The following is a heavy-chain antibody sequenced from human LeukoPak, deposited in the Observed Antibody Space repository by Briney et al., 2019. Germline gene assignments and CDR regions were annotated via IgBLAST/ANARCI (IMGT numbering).Heavy chain of an antibody. CDR3: ARDLHSNYIDY. CDR2: IYHSGST. Sequence: PSETLSLTCAVSGYSISSGYYWGWIRQPPGKGLEWIGSIYHSGSTYYNPSLKSRVTISLHTSKNQFSLKLSSVTAPDTDVYYCARDLHSNYIDYWGQGTLVTVSS. CDR1: GYSISSGYY. V-gene: IGHV4-38-2*02. J-gene: IGHJ4*02. D-gene: IGHD2/OR15-2a*01.